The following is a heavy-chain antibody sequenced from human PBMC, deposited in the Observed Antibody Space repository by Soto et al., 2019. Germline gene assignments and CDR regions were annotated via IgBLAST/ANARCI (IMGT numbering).Heavy chain of an antibody. Sequence: EVQLVESGGGLVQPGGSLRLSCAASGFTFSSYWMSWVRQAPGKGLEWVANIKQDGSEKYYVDSVKGRFTISRDNAKNSLYLQMNSLGAEDTAVYYCAREKGVDDFWSGYYTAAQGYMDVWGKGTTVTVSS. J-gene: IGHJ6*03. CDR2: IKQDGSEK. D-gene: IGHD3-3*01. CDR1: GFTFSSYW. V-gene: IGHV3-7*01. CDR3: AREKGVDDFWSGYYTAAQGYMDV.